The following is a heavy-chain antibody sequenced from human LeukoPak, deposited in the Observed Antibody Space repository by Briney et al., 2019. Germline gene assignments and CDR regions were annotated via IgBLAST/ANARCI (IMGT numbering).Heavy chain of an antibody. Sequence: GGSLRLSCAASGFIFSSYEMNWVRQAPGKGLEWVSYISTSGSTIYYADSVKGRFTISRDNAKNSLYLQMNSLRAEDTAVYYXXXXYXSXXXXPFDXXGQGTLVTVSS. J-gene: IGHJ4*02. V-gene: IGHV3-48*03. CDR2: ISTSGSTI. CDR3: XXXYXSXXXXPFDX. CDR1: GFIFSSYE.